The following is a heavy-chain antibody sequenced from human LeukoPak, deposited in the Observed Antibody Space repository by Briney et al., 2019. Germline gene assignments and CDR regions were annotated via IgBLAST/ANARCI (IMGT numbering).Heavy chain of an antibody. Sequence: PSETLSFTCTVSGGSISSSSYYWGWIRQPPGKGLEWIGSIYYSGSTYYNPSLKSRVTISVDTSKNQFSLKLSSVTAADTAVYYCARHTWFGRGRWFDPWGQGTLVTVSS. CDR3: ARHTWFGRGRWFDP. CDR1: GGSISSSSYY. CDR2: IYYSGST. J-gene: IGHJ5*02. D-gene: IGHD3-10*01. V-gene: IGHV4-39*01.